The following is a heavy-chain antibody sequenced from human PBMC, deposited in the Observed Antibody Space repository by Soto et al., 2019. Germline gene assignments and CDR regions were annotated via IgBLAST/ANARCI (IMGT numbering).Heavy chain of an antibody. CDR2: IYPGDSDT. Sequence: PGESLKISCKGSGYSFTGYWIGWVRQMPGKGLEWMGIIYPGDSDTRYSPSFQGQVTISADRSTSTVFLQWASLKASDTAVYFCARKDKSGYFNWFDPWGQGTLVTVSS. J-gene: IGHJ5*02. V-gene: IGHV5-51*01. CDR3: ARKDKSGYFNWFDP. D-gene: IGHD3-22*01. CDR1: GYSFTGYW.